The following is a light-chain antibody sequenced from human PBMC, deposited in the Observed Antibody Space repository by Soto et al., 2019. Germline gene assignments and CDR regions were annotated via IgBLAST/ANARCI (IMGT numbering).Light chain of an antibody. V-gene: IGLV2-11*01. CDR2: DVS. CDR1: SSDVGGYNY. Sequence: QSALTQPRSVSGSPGQSVTISCTGTSSDVGGYNYVSWYQQHPGKAPKVMIYDVSKRPSGVPDRLSGSKSGNTASLTISGLQAEDGADYYCCSYAGSSSYVFGAGTKVTVL. J-gene: IGLJ1*01. CDR3: CSYAGSSSYV.